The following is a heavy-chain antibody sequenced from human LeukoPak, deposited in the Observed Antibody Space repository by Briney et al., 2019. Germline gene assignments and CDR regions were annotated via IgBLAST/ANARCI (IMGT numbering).Heavy chain of an antibody. V-gene: IGHV1-2*04. CDR1: GYTFTGYY. Sequence: ASVTVSCKASGYTFTGYYMHWVRQAPGQGLEWMGWINPNSGGTNYAQKFQGWVTMTRDTSISTAYMELSRLRSDDTAVYYCARASYCSSTSCYKDYYYYYGMDVWGQGTTVTVSS. J-gene: IGHJ6*02. CDR2: INPNSGGT. CDR3: ARASYCSSTSCYKDYYYYYGMDV. D-gene: IGHD2-2*01.